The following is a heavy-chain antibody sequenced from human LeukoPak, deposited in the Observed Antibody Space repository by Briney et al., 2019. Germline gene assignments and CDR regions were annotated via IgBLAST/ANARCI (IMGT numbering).Heavy chain of an antibody. J-gene: IGHJ5*02. CDR2: INSDGSST. Sequence: PGGSLRLSCAASGFTFSSYWMHWVRQAPGKGLVWVSRINSDGSSTSYADSVKGRFTISRDNAKNTLYLQMNSLRAGDTAVYYCARVGRAHYSSSATSFWFDPWGQGTLVTVSS. V-gene: IGHV3-74*01. CDR3: ARVGRAHYSSSATSFWFDP. D-gene: IGHD6-6*01. CDR1: GFTFSSYW.